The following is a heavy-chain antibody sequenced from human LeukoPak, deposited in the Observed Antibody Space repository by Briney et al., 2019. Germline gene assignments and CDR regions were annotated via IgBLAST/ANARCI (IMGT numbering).Heavy chain of an antibody. CDR2: INPNSGGT. D-gene: IGHD1-1*01. Sequence: VASVKVSCKASGYAFTGYYMHWVRQAPGQGLEWMGWINPNSGGTNYAQKFQGRVTMTMDTSISTSYMELSGLRSDDTAVYYCARGLLEFDIDYWGQGTLVTVSS. CDR1: GYAFTGYY. V-gene: IGHV1-2*02. J-gene: IGHJ4*02. CDR3: ARGLLEFDIDY.